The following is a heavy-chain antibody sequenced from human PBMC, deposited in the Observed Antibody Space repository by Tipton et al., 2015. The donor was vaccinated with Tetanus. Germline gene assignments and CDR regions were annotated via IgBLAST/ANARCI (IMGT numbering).Heavy chain of an antibody. CDR1: GGSISGTDYL. CDR2: IDSSGST. CDR3: AGHFAGPLWFGEDPYGMDV. J-gene: IGHJ6*02. D-gene: IGHD3-10*01. V-gene: IGHV4-39*01. Sequence: TLSLTCTVSGGSISGTDYLWAWIRQPPGKGLEWIGSIDSSGSTYYNPSLKSRVTLSVDTSKNQFSLRLTSVTAADTALFYCAGHFAGPLWFGEDPYGMDVWGQGTTVSVSS.